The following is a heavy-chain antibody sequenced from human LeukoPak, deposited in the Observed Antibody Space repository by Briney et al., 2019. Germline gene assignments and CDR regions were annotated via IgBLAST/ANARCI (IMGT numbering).Heavy chain of an antibody. CDR2: ISGSGGST. V-gene: IGHV3-23*01. D-gene: IGHD1-26*01. CDR3: AKSDSGSYGVGFDFDY. CDR1: GFTFSNYA. J-gene: IGHJ4*02. Sequence: PGGSLRLSCAASGFTFSNYAMSWVRQAPGKGLEWVSAISGSGGSTYYADSVKGRFTISRDNSKNTLYLQMNSLRAEDTAVYYCAKSDSGSYGVGFDFDYWGQGTLVTVSS.